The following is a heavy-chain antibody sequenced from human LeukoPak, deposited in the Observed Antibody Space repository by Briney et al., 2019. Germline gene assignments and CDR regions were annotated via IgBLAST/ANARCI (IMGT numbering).Heavy chain of an antibody. D-gene: IGHD3-10*01. V-gene: IGHV4-39*01. Sequence: SETLSLTCTVSGDSISSTSYYWDCIRQPPGKGLEWIGSIYNSGSTYYNPSLKSRATISVDTSKNQFSLKVSSVTAADTAVYYCASRVYGLGSFNYWGQGTLVTVSS. CDR2: IYNSGST. J-gene: IGHJ4*01. CDR1: GDSISSTSYY. CDR3: ASRVYGLGSFNY.